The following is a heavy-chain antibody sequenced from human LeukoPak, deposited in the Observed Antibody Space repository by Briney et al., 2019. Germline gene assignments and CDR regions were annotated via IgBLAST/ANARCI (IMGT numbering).Heavy chain of an antibody. J-gene: IGHJ6*03. CDR2: IIPIFGTA. D-gene: IGHD2-2*01. Sequence: GGSLRLSCAASGFTFSSYAISWVRQAPGQGLEWMGGIIPIFGTANYAQKFQGRVTITADESTSTAYMELSSLRSEDTAVYYCAGLVVPAANHYYYMDVWGKGTTVTVSS. CDR1: GFTFSSYA. CDR3: AGLVVPAANHYYYMDV. V-gene: IGHV1-69*01.